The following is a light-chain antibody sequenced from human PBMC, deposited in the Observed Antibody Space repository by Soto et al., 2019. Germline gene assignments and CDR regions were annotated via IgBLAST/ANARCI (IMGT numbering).Light chain of an antibody. CDR3: NSFTGSDTWV. CDR1: SSDVGRYNF. CDR2: EVS. Sequence: QSALTQPASVSGSPGQSITISCTGTSSDVGRYNFVSWYQQHPGKAPKLIIYEVSNRPSGVSNRFSGSKSVNTASLTISGLQAEDEADYYCNSFTGSDTWVFGGGTKLTVL. J-gene: IGLJ3*02. V-gene: IGLV2-14*01.